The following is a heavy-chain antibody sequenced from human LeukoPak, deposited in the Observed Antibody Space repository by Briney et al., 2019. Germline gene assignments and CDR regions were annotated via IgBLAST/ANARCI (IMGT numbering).Heavy chain of an antibody. Sequence: SETLSLTCTVSGGSISSGNYYWGWIRQPPGKGLEWIGNIFYSGSTQYNPSLESRVTISVDTSKNQFSLKLTSVTAADTAVYYCARDRAHYYDSAGYHGAFDIWGQGTMVTVSS. D-gene: IGHD3-22*01. CDR1: GGSISSGNYY. CDR2: IFYSGST. V-gene: IGHV4-39*07. J-gene: IGHJ3*02. CDR3: ARDRAHYYDSAGYHGAFDI.